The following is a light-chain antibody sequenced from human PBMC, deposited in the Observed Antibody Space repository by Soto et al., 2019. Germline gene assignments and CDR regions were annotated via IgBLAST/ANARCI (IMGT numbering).Light chain of an antibody. CDR3: NSYTGSSTLDV. CDR1: SSDVGAYNY. V-gene: IGLV2-14*01. Sequence: QSALTQPASVSGSPGQSITISCTGTSSDVGAYNYVSWYQQHPGKAPKLMIYDVSNRPSGVSDRFSGSKSGNTASLTISGLQAEDEADYYCNSYTGSSTLDVFGTGTKLTVL. J-gene: IGLJ1*01. CDR2: DVS.